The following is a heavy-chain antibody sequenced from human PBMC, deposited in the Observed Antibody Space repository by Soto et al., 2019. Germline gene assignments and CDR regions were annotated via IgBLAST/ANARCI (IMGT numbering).Heavy chain of an antibody. V-gene: IGHV5-51*03. D-gene: IGHD4-17*01. Sequence: EVQLVQSGAEVKKPGESLKISCKGSGYNFATYWIGWVRQMPGKGLEWMGIIYPGDSDTRYSPSFQGQVTISADKSISTAYLQRSSLKASDTAIYYCARRSAYDNGDYVYFDSWGQGTLVTVSS. CDR1: GYNFATYW. CDR2: IYPGDSDT. J-gene: IGHJ4*02. CDR3: ARRSAYDNGDYVYFDS.